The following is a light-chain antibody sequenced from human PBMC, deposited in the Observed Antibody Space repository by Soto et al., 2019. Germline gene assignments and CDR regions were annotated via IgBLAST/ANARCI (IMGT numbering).Light chain of an antibody. CDR2: XXR. CDR3: SSYAGSNNYV. J-gene: IGLJ1*01. CDR1: STDVGGYNY. Sequence: QSVLTQPASVSGSPGQSITISCTGTSTDVGGYNYVSLYQQDRGKAPKLMIYXXRXXXXGVPDRFSGSKSGNTASLTVSGLQAEDEADYYCSSYAGSNNYVFGTGTKVTVL. V-gene: IGLV2-8*01.